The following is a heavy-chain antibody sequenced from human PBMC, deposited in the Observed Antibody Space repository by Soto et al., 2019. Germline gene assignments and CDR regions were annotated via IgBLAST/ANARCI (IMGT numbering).Heavy chain of an antibody. Sequence: SETLSLTCTVSGGSVSSGSYYWSWIRQPPGKGLEWIGYIYYSGSTNYNPSLKSRVTISVDTSKNQFSLKLSSVTAADTAVYYCATGYCSGGSCYSIDYWGQGTLVTVSS. CDR1: GGSVSSGSYY. D-gene: IGHD2-15*01. J-gene: IGHJ4*02. CDR2: IYYSGST. CDR3: ATGYCSGGSCYSIDY. V-gene: IGHV4-61*01.